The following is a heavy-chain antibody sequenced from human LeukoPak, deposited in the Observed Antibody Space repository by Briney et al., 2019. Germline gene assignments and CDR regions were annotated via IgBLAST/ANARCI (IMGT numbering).Heavy chain of an antibody. J-gene: IGHJ4*02. CDR3: ARASGYCSSTSCYPGY. V-gene: IGHV1-69*04. CDR1: GGTFSSYA. CDR2: IIPILGIA. D-gene: IGHD2-2*01. Sequence: GASVKVSCKASGGTFSSYAISWVRQAPGQGLEWMGRIIPILGIANYAQKLQGRVTITADKSTSTAYMELSSLRSEDTAVYYCARASGYCSSTSCYPGYWGQGTLVTVSS.